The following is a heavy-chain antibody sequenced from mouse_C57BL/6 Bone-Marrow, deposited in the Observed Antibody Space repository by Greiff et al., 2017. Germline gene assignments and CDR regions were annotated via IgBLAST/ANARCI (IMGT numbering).Heavy chain of an antibody. D-gene: IGHD1-1*01. CDR3: SRQVTTVLATKYFDV. CDR2: ISGGGGNT. CDR1: GFTFSSYT. Sequence: EVKLMESGGGLVKPGGSLKLSCEASGFTFSSYTMSWVRQTPEKRLQWVAAISGGGGNTYYPDSVKGRFTISRDNDKNILYLQMSSLRSEDTALYYCSRQVTTVLATKYFDVWGKGTSVTVSS. V-gene: IGHV5-9*01. J-gene: IGHJ1*03.